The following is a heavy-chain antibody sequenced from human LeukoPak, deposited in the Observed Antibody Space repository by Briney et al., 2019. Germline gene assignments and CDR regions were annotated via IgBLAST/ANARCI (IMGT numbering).Heavy chain of an antibody. Sequence: SETLSLTCTVSGGSISSYYWSWIRQPPGKGLEWIGYIYYSGSTNYNPSLKSRVTISVDTSKNQFSLKLSSVTAADTAVYYCARVLSHYYYYRDVWGKGTTVTVSS. CDR1: GGSISSYY. J-gene: IGHJ6*03. D-gene: IGHD2-15*01. V-gene: IGHV4-59*01. CDR3: ARVLSHYYYYRDV. CDR2: IYYSGST.